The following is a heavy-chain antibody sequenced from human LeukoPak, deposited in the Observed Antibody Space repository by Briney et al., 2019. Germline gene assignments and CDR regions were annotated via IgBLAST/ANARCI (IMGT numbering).Heavy chain of an antibody. V-gene: IGHV4-4*07. J-gene: IGHJ5*02. CDR2: IYTSGST. Sequence: SETLSLTCTVSGGSISSYYWSWIRQPAGKGLEWIGRIYTSGSTNYNPSLKSRVTMSVDTSKNQFSLKLSSVTAADTAAYYCAREKLWPNWFDPWGQGTLVTVSS. D-gene: IGHD5-18*01. CDR3: AREKLWPNWFDP. CDR1: GGSISSYY.